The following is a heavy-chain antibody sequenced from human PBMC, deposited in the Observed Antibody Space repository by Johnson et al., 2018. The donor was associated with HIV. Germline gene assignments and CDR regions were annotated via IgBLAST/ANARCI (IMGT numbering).Heavy chain of an antibody. D-gene: IGHD6-6*01. CDR1: GFTFSNYA. CDR3: AIARVRAASPVGAFDI. J-gene: IGHJ3*02. V-gene: IGHV3-23*04. Sequence: VQLVESGGGLVQPGGSLRLSCAASGFTFSNYAMDWVRQAPGKGLAWVSAVSAGGDNTYYADSVEGRFTISRDNAKNSLYLQMNSLRAEDTAVYYCAIARVRAASPVGAFDIWGQGTMVTVSS. CDR2: VSAGGDNT.